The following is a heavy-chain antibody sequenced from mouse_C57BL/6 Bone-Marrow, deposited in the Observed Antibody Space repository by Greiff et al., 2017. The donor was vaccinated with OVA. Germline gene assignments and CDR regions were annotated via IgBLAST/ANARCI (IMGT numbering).Heavy chain of an antibody. CDR1: GYAFSSSW. V-gene: IGHV1-82*01. J-gene: IGHJ2*01. D-gene: IGHD1-1*01. Sequence: QVQLKQSGPELVKPGASVKISCKASGYAFSSSWMNWVMQRPGKGLEWIGRLYPGDGDTNYNGQFTGKATLTADKASSTAYMQLSSLTSENYAVDFWAREGITTVDYWGKGTTLTVSS. CDR2: LYPGDGDT. CDR3: AREGITTVDY.